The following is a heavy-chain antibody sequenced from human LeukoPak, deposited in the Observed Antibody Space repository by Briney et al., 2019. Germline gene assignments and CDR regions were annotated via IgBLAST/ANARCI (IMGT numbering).Heavy chain of an antibody. CDR1: GFTFSSYG. CDR2: ISSSSSTI. J-gene: IGHJ4*02. D-gene: IGHD2-15*01. V-gene: IGHV3-48*01. CDR3: ARAYCSGGSCYSIYLGD. Sequence: GGTLRLSCAASGFTFSSYGMSWVRQAPGKGLEWVSYISSSSSTIYYADSVKGRFTISRDNAKNSLYLQMNSLRAEDTAVYYCARAYCSGGSCYSIYLGDWGQGTLVTVSS.